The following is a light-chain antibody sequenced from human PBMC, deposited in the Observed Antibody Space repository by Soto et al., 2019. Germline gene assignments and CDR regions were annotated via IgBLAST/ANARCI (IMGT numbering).Light chain of an antibody. Sequence: EVVLTQSPGTVSLSPGERATLSCRASQSVTSNYLAWYQQKPGQAPRLLIYAASSRATGIPDRFSGSGSGTDFTLSISRLEPEDFAVYCCKQYGSSVPWTFGQGTKVEIK. CDR2: AAS. CDR1: QSVTSNY. V-gene: IGKV3-20*01. CDR3: KQYGSSVPWT. J-gene: IGKJ1*01.